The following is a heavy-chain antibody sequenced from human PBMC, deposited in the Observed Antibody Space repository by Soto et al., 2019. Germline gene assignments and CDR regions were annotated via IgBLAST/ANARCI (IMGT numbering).Heavy chain of an antibody. CDR3: ARRGIVLMVYAIENWFDP. D-gene: IGHD2-8*01. CDR2: INPNSGGT. V-gene: IGHV1-2*04. Sequence: ASVKVSWTASWYTFTGYYMHWVRQAPEQGLEWMGLINPNSGGTNYEQKFQGWVTMTRDTSISTAYMELSRLRYDDTAVYYCARRGIVLMVYAIENWFDPSGQGTLVTVSS. J-gene: IGHJ5*02. CDR1: WYTFTGYY.